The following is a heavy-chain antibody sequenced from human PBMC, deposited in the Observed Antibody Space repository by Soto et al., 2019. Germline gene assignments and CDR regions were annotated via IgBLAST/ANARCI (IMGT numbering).Heavy chain of an antibody. CDR1: WFTFSTYW. V-gene: IGHV3-74*03. CDR3: AIIRGTTDDY. Sequence: HPGGSLRLSCAASWFTFSTYWMHWVRQAPGEGLFCLSRITAAGTSTXXAGSVKGXXTSSRGNAKNXLYLQXNSLRAEDTAVYYCAIIRGTTDDYWRQGTLVTVSS. CDR2: ITAAGTST. J-gene: IGHJ4*02. D-gene: IGHD1-1*01.